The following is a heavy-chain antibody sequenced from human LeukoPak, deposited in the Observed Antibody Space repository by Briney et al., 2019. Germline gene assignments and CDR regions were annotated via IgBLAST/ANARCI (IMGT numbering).Heavy chain of an antibody. CDR2: NDTSGST. CDR1: GGSISSYY. D-gene: IGHD2-21*02. V-gene: IGHV4-4*09. J-gene: IGHJ5*02. CDR3: ATTRDTNYNWFDP. Sequence: PSETLSLTCTVSGGSISSYYWSWIRQPSGKGLEWIGYNDTSGSTNYNPSLKSRVTISVDTSKNQFSLKLSSVTAADTAVYYCATTRDTNYNWFDPWGQGTLVTVSS.